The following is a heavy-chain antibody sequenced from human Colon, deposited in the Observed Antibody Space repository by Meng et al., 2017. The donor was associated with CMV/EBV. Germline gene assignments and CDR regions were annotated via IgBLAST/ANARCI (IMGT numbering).Heavy chain of an antibody. CDR2: LSTSETTI. V-gene: IGHV3-48*03. J-gene: IGHJ4*02. CDR3: ARVGCSSTTCPFDY. D-gene: IGHD2-2*01. CDR1: GFSLTDYE. Sequence: GESLKISCAASGFSLTDYEMNWVRQAPGKGLEWVSFLSTSETTIYYADSVKGRFTMSRDNAKNSLYLQMNSLRAEDTAVYYCARVGCSSTTCPFDYWGQGTPVIVSS.